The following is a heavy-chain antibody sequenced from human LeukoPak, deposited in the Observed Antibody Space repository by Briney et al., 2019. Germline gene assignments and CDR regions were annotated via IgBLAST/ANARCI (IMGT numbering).Heavy chain of an antibody. V-gene: IGHV3-66*01. D-gene: IGHD2-21*01. CDR1: GFTFDDYA. J-gene: IGHJ4*02. CDR2: IYSGGST. Sequence: GSLRLSCAASGFTFDDYAMHWVRQAPGKGLEWVSLIYSGGSTYYADSVKDRFTISRDNSKNTVYLQMNSLRAEDTAVYYCARNIPVTRWGYWGQGTLVTVSS. CDR3: ARNIPVTRWGY.